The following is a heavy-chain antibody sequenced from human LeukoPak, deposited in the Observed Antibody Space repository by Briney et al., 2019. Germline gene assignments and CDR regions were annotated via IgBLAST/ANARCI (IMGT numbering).Heavy chain of an antibody. V-gene: IGHV7-4-1*02. J-gene: IGHJ4*02. D-gene: IGHD2-15*01. CDR2: INTNTGNP. CDR3: ARMYCSGGSCYGDDY. CDR1: GYTFTSYA. Sequence: ASVKASCKASGYTFTSYAMNWVRQAPGQGLEWMGWINTNTGNPTYAQGFTGRFVSSLDTSVSTAYLQISSLKAEDTAVYYCARMYCSGGSCYGDDYWGQGTLVTVSS.